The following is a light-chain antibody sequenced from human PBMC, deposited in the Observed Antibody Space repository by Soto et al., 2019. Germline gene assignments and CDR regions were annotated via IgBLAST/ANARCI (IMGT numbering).Light chain of an antibody. CDR2: GAS. CDR3: QHYSLYSPWT. J-gene: IGKJ1*01. CDR1: QSVSSN. V-gene: IGKV3-15*01. Sequence: EIVMTQSPSTLSVSPGERATLSCRASQSVSSNLAWYQQKPGQAPRLLIYGASTRATGIPARFSGSGSGTDLTLTISSLQSEDFATYYCQHYSLYSPWTFGQGTKVDIK.